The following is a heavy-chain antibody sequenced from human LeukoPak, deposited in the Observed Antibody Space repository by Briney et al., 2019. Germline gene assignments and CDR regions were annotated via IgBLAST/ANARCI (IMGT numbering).Heavy chain of an antibody. CDR2: IRYDGSNK. J-gene: IGHJ4*02. CDR1: GFTFSSYG. Sequence: PGGSLRLSCAASGFTFSSYGMHWVRQAPGKGLEWVAFIRYDGSNKYYADSVKGRFTISRDNSKNTLYLQMNSLRAEDTAVYYCAKDRNGPRIVVVPAAIRPFDYWGQGTLVTVSS. D-gene: IGHD2-2*01. V-gene: IGHV3-30*02. CDR3: AKDRNGPRIVVVPAAIRPFDY.